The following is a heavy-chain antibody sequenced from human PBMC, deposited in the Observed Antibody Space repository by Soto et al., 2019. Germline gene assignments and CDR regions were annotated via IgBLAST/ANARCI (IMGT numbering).Heavy chain of an antibody. Sequence: ASVKVSCKVSGYTLTELSMHWVRQAPGKGLEWMGGFDPEDGETIYAQKFQGRVTMTEDTSTDTAYMELSSLRSEDTAVYYCATARGAAAAAYYYYYMDVWGKGTTVTVS. CDR1: GYTLTELS. D-gene: IGHD6-13*01. CDR3: ATARGAAAAAYYYYYMDV. J-gene: IGHJ6*03. V-gene: IGHV1-24*01. CDR2: FDPEDGET.